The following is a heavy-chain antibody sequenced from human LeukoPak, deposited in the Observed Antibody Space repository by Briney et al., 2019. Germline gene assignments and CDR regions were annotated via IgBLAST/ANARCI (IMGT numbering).Heavy chain of an antibody. CDR1: GDSVSSNSAA. CDR2: TYYRSKWYN. CDR3: ASEIAASGGFDY. D-gene: IGHD6-13*01. Sequence: SQTLSLTCAISGDSVSSNSAAWNWIRRSPSRGLEWPGRTYYRSKWYNDYAVSVKSRITINPDTSKNQFSLQLNSVTPEDTAVYYCASEIAASGGFDYWGQGTLVTVSS. J-gene: IGHJ4*02. V-gene: IGHV6-1*01.